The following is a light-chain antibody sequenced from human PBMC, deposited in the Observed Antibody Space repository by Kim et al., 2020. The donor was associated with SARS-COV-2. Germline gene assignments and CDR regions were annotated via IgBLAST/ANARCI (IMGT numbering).Light chain of an antibody. V-gene: IGLV6-57*02. CDR2: EDN. CDR1: SGSIASNY. J-gene: IGLJ2*01. CDR3: QSYDSSNVV. Sequence: NSMLTQPHSVSESPGKTVTISCTGSSGSIASNYVQWYQQRPGSAPTTVIYEDNQRPSGVPDRFSGSIDSSSNSASLTISGLKTEDEADYYCQSYDSSNVVFGGGTQLTVL.